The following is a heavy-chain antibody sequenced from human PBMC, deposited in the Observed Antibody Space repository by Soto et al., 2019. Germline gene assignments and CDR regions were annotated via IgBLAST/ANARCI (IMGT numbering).Heavy chain of an antibody. CDR2: INHSGST. Sequence: RSLTCAFYGVSFSFYYCSLSRQPPCKGLEWIGEINHSGSTNYNPSLKSRVTISVDTYKNQFSLKLSSVTAADTAVYYCARGSGELAKSYSEIFDYRGKGTLVTV. V-gene: IGHV4-34*01. CDR3: ARGSGELAKSYSEIFDY. CDR1: GVSFSFYY. D-gene: IGHD1-26*01. J-gene: IGHJ4*02.